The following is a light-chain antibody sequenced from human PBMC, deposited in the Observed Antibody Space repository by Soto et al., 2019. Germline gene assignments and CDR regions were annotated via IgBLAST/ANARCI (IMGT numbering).Light chain of an antibody. CDR1: QSVSSY. CDR3: QQRSNSPLT. J-gene: IGKJ1*01. CDR2: DAS. V-gene: IGKV3-11*01. Sequence: EIVLTQSPATLSLSPGERATLSCRASQSVSSYFAWYQQKPGQAPRLLIYDASNRATGIPARFSGSGSGTDFTLTISSLEPEDFAVYYCQQRSNSPLTFGQGTK.